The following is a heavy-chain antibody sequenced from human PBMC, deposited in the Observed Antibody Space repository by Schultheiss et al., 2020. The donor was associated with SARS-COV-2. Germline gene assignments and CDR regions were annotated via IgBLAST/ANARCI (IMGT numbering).Heavy chain of an antibody. V-gene: IGHV4-34*01. CDR3: ARGGRITGTTEGFFDY. D-gene: IGHD1/OR15-1a*01. CDR1: GGSFSGYY. Sequence: GSLRLSCAVYGGSFSGYYWSWIRQPPGKGLEWIGEINHSGSTNYNPSLKSRVTISVDTSKNQFSLKLSSVTAADTAVYYCARGGRITGTTEGFFDYWGQGTLVTVSS. J-gene: IGHJ4*02. CDR2: INHSGST.